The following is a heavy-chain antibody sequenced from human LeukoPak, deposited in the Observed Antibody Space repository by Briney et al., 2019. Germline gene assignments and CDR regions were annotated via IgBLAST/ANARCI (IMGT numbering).Heavy chain of an antibody. CDR1: GFTFSTYG. V-gene: IGHV3-33*06. D-gene: IGHD6-6*01. Sequence: PGRSLRLSCAASGFTFSTYGMHWVRQASGKGLEWVALIWYDGSNQYYADSVKGRFTISRDNVRNTLYLQMNSLGAEDTAVYYCAKAGYSSSFLDYYYHMDVWGKGTMVTVPS. CDR2: IWYDGSNQ. J-gene: IGHJ6*03. CDR3: AKAGYSSSFLDYYYHMDV.